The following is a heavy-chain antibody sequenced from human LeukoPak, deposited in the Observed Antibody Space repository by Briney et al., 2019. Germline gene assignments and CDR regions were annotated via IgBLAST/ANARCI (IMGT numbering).Heavy chain of an antibody. CDR1: GGSISSSSYY. Sequence: TSSETLSLTCTVSGGSISSSSYYWGWIRQPPGKGLEWIGSIYYSGSTYYNPSLKSRVTISVDTSKNQFSLKLSSVTAADTAVYYCARVIAVAGTLRSWGQGTLVTVSS. J-gene: IGHJ5*02. CDR2: IYYSGST. CDR3: ARVIAVAGTLRS. V-gene: IGHV4-39*07. D-gene: IGHD6-19*01.